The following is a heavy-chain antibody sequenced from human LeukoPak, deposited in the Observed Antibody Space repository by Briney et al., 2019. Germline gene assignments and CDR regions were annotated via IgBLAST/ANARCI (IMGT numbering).Heavy chain of an antibody. J-gene: IGHJ5*02. Sequence: GESLKISCKGSGYSFTSYWIGWVRQMPGKGLEWMGIIYPGDSDTRYSPSFQGQVTISADKSISTAYLQWSSLKASDTAMYYCARTSAYYDFWSGYNWFDPWGQGTLVTVSS. CDR2: IYPGDSDT. CDR1: GYSFTSYW. V-gene: IGHV5-51*01. D-gene: IGHD3-3*01. CDR3: ARTSAYYDFWSGYNWFDP.